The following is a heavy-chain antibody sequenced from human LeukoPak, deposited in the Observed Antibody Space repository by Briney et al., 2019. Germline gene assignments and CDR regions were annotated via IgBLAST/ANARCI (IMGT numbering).Heavy chain of an antibody. Sequence: GGSLRLSCTASGFTFGDYAMSWVRQAPGKGLEWVGFIRSKAYGGTTEYAASVKGRFTISRDDSKSIAYLQTNSLKTEDTAVYYCTRSSAYCSSTSCYVLDYWGQGTLVTVSS. J-gene: IGHJ4*02. CDR1: GFTFGDYA. CDR2: IRSKAYGGTT. D-gene: IGHD2-2*01. V-gene: IGHV3-49*04. CDR3: TRSSAYCSSTSCYVLDY.